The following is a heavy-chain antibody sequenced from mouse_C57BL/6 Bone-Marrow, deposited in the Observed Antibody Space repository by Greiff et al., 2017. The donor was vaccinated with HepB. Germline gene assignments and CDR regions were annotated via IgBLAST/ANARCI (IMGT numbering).Heavy chain of an antibody. J-gene: IGHJ2*01. CDR3: TRSFLTTVVDFDY. Sequence: VQLKQSGTVLARPGASVKMSCKTSGYTFTSYWMHWVKQRPGQGLEWIGAIYPGNSDTSYNQKFKGKAKLTAVTSASNAYMELSSLTNEDSAVYYCTRSFLTTVVDFDYWGQGTTLTVSS. V-gene: IGHV1-5*01. D-gene: IGHD1-1*01. CDR2: IYPGNSDT. CDR1: GYTFTSYW.